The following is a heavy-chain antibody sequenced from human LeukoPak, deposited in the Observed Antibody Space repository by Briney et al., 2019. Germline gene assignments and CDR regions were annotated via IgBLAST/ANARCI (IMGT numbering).Heavy chain of an antibody. V-gene: IGHV4-31*03. D-gene: IGHD3-3*01. CDR3: AREPGVSYGMDV. J-gene: IGHJ6*02. Sequence: PSETLSLTCTVSGGSISSGGYYWSWIRQHPGKGLEWIGYIYYSGSTYYNPSLKSRVTISVDTSKNQFSLKLSSVTAADTAVYYCAREPGVSYGMDVWGQGTTVTVSS. CDR2: IYYSGST. CDR1: GGSISSGGYY.